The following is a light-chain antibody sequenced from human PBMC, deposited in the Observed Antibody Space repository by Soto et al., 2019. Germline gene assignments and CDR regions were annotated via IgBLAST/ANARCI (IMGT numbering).Light chain of an antibody. CDR3: QEYGSSPLT. J-gene: IGKJ4*01. V-gene: IGKV3-20*01. CDR2: GAS. Sequence: EVGLTQSPGTLTLSPGERATLSCRASQSVSSSYLAWYQQKTGQAPRLLICGASSRATGIPDRFSGSGSGTDFTLTISRLEPEDFAVYYCQEYGSSPLTFGGGTKVDIK. CDR1: QSVSSSY.